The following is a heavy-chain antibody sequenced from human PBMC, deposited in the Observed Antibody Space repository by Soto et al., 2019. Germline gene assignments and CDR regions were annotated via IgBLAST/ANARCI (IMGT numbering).Heavy chain of an antibody. Sequence: GGSLRLSCAASGFTFSSYSMNWVRQAPGKGLEWVSSISSSSSYIYYADSVKGRFTISRDNAKNSLYLQMNSLRAEDTAVYYCARDLSIAAAGSDYWGQGTLVTVSS. CDR2: ISSSSSYI. V-gene: IGHV3-21*01. CDR3: ARDLSIAAAGSDY. CDR1: GFTFSSYS. D-gene: IGHD6-13*01. J-gene: IGHJ4*02.